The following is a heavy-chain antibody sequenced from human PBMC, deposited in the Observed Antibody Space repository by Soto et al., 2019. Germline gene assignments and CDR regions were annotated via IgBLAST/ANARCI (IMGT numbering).Heavy chain of an antibody. V-gene: IGHV1-2*02. CDR3: AREHYDFWSGPGPYYYGMDV. CDR1: GYTFTGYY. Sequence: GASVKVSCKASGYTFTGYYMHWVRQAPGQGLEWMGWINPNSGGTNYAQKFQGRVTMTRDTSISTAYMELSRLRSDDTAVYYCAREHYDFWSGPGPYYYGMDVWGQGTTVTVSS. D-gene: IGHD3-3*01. J-gene: IGHJ6*02. CDR2: INPNSGGT.